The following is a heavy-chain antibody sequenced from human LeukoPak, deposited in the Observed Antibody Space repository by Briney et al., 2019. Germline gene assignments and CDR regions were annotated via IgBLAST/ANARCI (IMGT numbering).Heavy chain of an antibody. CDR2: IFYSGSI. CDR3: ARDMITFGGVRAYFDY. D-gene: IGHD3-16*01. CDR1: GGSISSYY. J-gene: IGHJ4*02. V-gene: IGHV4-59*01. Sequence: WETMSLTCTVSGGSISSYYWSWIRQPPGKGLEWIGYIFYSGSINYNPSLKSRVTISVDTPKNQFSLKLSSVTAADTAVYYCARDMITFGGVRAYFDYWGQGILVTVSS.